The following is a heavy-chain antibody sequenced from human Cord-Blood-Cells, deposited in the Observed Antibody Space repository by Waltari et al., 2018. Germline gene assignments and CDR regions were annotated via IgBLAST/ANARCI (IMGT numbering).Heavy chain of an antibody. CDR2: IIPIFGTA. D-gene: IGHD3-22*01. J-gene: IGHJ2*01. CDR1: GGTFSSYA. CDR3: ARDYYDSSGYYPYWYFDL. V-gene: IGHV1-69*01. Sequence: QVQLVQSGAEVKKPGSSVKVSCKASGGTFSSYAISWVGQAPGPGLEWMGGIIPIFGTANDAQKFQGRVTITADESTSTAYMELSSLRSEDTAVYYCARDYYDSSGYYPYWYFDLWGRGTLVTVSS.